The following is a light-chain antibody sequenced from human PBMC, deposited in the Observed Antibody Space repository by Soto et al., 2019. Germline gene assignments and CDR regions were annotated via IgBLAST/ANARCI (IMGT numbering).Light chain of an antibody. CDR3: QSYDRKPSGYV. J-gene: IGLJ1*01. CDR1: SSNIGAGYE. Sequence: QSVLTQPPSVSEAPGQRVTISCTGSSSNIGAGYEAHWYQQVPGTAPKLLIYENNNRPSGVPDRFSGSKSGTSASQATTGLQDEDEAEYYCQSYDRKPSGYVFGNGTKLTV. V-gene: IGLV1-40*01. CDR2: ENN.